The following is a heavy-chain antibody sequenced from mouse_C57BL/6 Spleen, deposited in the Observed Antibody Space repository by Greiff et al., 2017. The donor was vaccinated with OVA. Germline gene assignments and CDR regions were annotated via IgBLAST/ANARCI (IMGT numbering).Heavy chain of an antibody. V-gene: IGHV5-17*01. CDR2: ISSGSSTI. CDR3: ARKEVLPGTGYFDY. D-gene: IGHD4-1*01. Sequence: DVKLVESGGGLVKPGGSLKLSCAASGFTFSDYGMHWVRQAPEKGLEWVAYISSGSSTIYYADTVKGRFTISRDNAKNTLFLQMTSLRSEDTAMYYCARKEVLPGTGYFDYGGQGTTLTVSS. J-gene: IGHJ2*01. CDR1: GFTFSDYG.